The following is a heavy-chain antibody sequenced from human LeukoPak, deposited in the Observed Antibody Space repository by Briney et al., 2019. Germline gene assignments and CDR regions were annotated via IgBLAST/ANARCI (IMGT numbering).Heavy chain of an antibody. CDR1: GGSISSYY. D-gene: IGHD3-10*01. CDR2: IYYTGST. V-gene: IGHV4-59*08. CDR3: AKLSMVRGVIPDAFDI. J-gene: IGHJ3*02. Sequence: SATLSLTCTVSGGSISSYYWSWIRQPPGKGLEWIGNIYYTGSTNYSPSLKSRLTISVDTSKNQFSLKLSSVTAADTAVYYCAKLSMVRGVIPDAFDIWGQGTMVTVSS.